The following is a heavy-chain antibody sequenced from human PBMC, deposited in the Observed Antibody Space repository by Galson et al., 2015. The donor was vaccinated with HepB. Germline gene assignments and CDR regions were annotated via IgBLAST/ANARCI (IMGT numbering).Heavy chain of an antibody. J-gene: IGHJ4*02. V-gene: IGHV5-51*01. CDR3: ARAGAEGLAAAGTKGGFDY. Sequence: QSGAEVKKPGESLKISCKGSGYSFTSYWIGWVRQMPGKGLEWMGIIYPGDSDTRYSPSFQGQVTISADKSISTAYLQWSSLKASDTAMYYCARAGAEGLAAAGTKGGFDYWGQGTLVTVSS. CDR2: IYPGDSDT. D-gene: IGHD6-13*01. CDR1: GYSFTSYW.